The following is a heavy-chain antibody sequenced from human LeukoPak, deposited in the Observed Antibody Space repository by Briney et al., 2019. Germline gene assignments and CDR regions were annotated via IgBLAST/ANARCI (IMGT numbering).Heavy chain of an antibody. J-gene: IGHJ3*02. CDR3: ARPYCSSTSCYLDAFEI. D-gene: IGHD2-2*01. CDR2: ISSSSSYI. V-gene: IGHV3-21*01. Sequence: GGSLRLSCAASGFTFSSYSMNWVRQAPGKGLDWVSSISSSSSYIYYADSVKGRFTISRDNAKNSLYLQMNSLRAEDTAVYYCARPYCSSTSCYLDAFEIWGQGTMVTVSS. CDR1: GFTFSSYS.